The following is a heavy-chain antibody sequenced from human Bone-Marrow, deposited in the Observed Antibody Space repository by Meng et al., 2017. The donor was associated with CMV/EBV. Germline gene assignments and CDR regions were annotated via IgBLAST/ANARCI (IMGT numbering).Heavy chain of an antibody. CDR3: ARASGSYPNY. J-gene: IGHJ4*02. CDR2: ISDSGGNT. CDR1: GFTFNSYA. Sequence: GESLKISCAASGFTFNSYAMNWVRQAPGKGLEWVSTISDSGGNTYYPDSVKGRFTISRDNSKNTLYLQMNSLRAEDTAVYYCARASGSYPNYWGQGTLVTVSS. D-gene: IGHD1-26*01. V-gene: IGHV3-23*01.